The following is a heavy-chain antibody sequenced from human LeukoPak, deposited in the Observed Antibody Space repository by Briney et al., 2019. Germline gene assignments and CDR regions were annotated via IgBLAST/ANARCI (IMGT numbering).Heavy chain of an antibody. CDR3: ARQRGSGCLDY. J-gene: IGHJ4*02. V-gene: IGHV3-7*01. CDR2: IKQDGSGT. Sequence: GGSLRLSRAASRFTLSNYWMSWVRQAPGKGLEWVANIKQDGSGTYYVDSVKGRFTISRDNAKNSLSLQMNSLRAEDTAVYYCARQRGSGCLDYWGQGTLVTVSS. CDR1: RFTLSNYW. D-gene: IGHD6-19*01.